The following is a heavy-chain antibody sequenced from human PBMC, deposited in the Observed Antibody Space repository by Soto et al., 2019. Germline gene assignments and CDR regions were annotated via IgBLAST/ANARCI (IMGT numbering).Heavy chain of an antibody. D-gene: IGHD2-15*01. CDR2: IYYSGST. Sequence: PSETLSLTCTVSGGSISSSSYYWGWIRQPPGKGLAWIGSIYYSGSTYYNPSLKSRVTISVDTSKNQFSLKLSSVTAADTAVYYCARHGPGTGYCSGGSCYSVGVWFDPWGQGTLVTVSS. V-gene: IGHV4-39*01. CDR1: GGSISSSSYY. CDR3: ARHGPGTGYCSGGSCYSVGVWFDP. J-gene: IGHJ5*02.